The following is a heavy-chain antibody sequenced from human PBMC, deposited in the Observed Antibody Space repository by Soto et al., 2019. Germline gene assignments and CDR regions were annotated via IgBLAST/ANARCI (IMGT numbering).Heavy chain of an antibody. CDR2: SYSGGST. CDR3: ARDRIPTGMDV. CDR1: GFTVSSNY. J-gene: IGHJ6*02. V-gene: IGHV3-66*01. Sequence: PGGSLRLSCAASGFTVSSNYMSWVRQAPGKGLEWVSVSYSGGSTYYADSVKGRFTFSRDNSKNTLYLQMNSLRAEDTAVYYCARDRIPTGMDVWGQGTTVTVSS.